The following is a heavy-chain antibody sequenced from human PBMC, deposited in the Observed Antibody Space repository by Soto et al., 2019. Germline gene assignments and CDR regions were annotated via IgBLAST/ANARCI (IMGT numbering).Heavy chain of an antibody. J-gene: IGHJ6*02. Sequence: GASVKVSCKASGYNFTSHYMHWVRQAPGQGLDSMGIIYPRGGTTIYAQKFQGRVTMTRDTSTHTFYMELSSLRSEDTAMYYCARVGYSSTGTTFHYHGLDVWGQGTTVTVSS. D-gene: IGHD3-22*01. V-gene: IGHV1-46*01. CDR2: IYPRGGTT. CDR1: GYNFTSHY. CDR3: ARVGYSSTGTTFHYHGLDV.